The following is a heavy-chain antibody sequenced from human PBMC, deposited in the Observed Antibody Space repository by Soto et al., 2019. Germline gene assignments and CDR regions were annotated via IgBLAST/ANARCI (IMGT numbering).Heavy chain of an antibody. J-gene: IGHJ4*02. V-gene: IGHV1-18*01. CDR2: ISAYNGNT. CDR1: GYTFTSYG. D-gene: IGHD2-15*01. Sequence: ASVKVSCKASGYTFTSYGISWVRQAPGQGLEWMGWISAYNGNTNYAQKLQGRVTMTTDTSTSTAYMELRSLRSDDTAVYYCARDHEGDEYCSGGSCYSDYWGQGTLVTVS. CDR3: ARDHEGDEYCSGGSCYSDY.